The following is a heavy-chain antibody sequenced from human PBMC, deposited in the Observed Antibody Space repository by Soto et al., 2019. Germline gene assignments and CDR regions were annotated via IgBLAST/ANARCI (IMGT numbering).Heavy chain of an antibody. J-gene: IGHJ6*02. CDR2: INPSGGST. CDR1: GYTSTSYY. D-gene: IGHD3-10*01. Sequence: ASVKVSCKASGYTSTSYYMHWVRQAPGQGLEWMGIINPSGGSTSYAQKFQGRVTMTRDTSTSTVYMELSSLRSEDTAVYYCARSLRLGVYYYYYGMDVWGQGTTVTVSS. CDR3: ARSLRLGVYYYYYGMDV. V-gene: IGHV1-46*01.